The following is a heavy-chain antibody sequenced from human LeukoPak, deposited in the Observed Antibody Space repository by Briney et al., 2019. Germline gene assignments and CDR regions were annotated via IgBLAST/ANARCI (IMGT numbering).Heavy chain of an antibody. V-gene: IGHV3-48*01. D-gene: IGHD5-24*01. J-gene: IGHJ4*02. Sequence: GGSLRLSCAASGFTFSDYSMNWVRQAPGKGLEWISYIGIDSGNTNYADSVKGRFTISGDKAKNSLYLQMNSLRVEDTAVYYCARGYKYAFDNWGQGTLVTVSS. CDR3: ARGYKYAFDN. CDR1: GFTFSDYS. CDR2: IGIDSGNT.